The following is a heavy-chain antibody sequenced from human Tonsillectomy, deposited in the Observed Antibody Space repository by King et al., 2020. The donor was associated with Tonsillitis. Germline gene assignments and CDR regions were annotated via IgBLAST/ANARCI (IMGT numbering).Heavy chain of an antibody. CDR1: GFTFSSYE. CDR3: ASGDNWNDVCGDY. V-gene: IGHV3-48*03. CDR2: ISSSGSTI. D-gene: IGHD1-20*01. Sequence: VQLVESGGGLVQPGGSLRLSCAASGFTFSSYEMNWVRQAPGKGLEWVSYISSSGSTIYYADSVKGRFTISRDNAKNSLYLQMNSLRAEDTAVYYCASGDNWNDVCGDYWGQGTLVTVSS. J-gene: IGHJ4*02.